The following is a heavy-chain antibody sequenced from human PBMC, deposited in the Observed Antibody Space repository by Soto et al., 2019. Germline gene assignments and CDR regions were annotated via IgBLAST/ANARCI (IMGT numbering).Heavy chain of an antibody. V-gene: IGHV4-39*01. J-gene: IGHJ4*02. CDR1: CVSVSSSSYY. Sequence: SETLSLTCTVSCVSVSSSSYYWGRLRQPPGKGLDWIGTIYYTGTTSYSPSLKRRVTISVDTSKTQFSLTLSSVTATDTAVYYCAGRRAGDYYFDYWGQGILVTVSS. D-gene: IGHD1-26*01. CDR2: IYYTGTT. CDR3: AGRRAGDYYFDY.